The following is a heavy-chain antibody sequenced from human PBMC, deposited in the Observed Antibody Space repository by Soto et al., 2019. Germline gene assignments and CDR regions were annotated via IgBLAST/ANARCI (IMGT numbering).Heavy chain of an antibody. J-gene: IGHJ4*02. CDR1: GGSISSYYW. CDR3: ARNRYSGSPFDY. V-gene: IGHV2-70*11. Sequence: TLSLTCTVSGGSISSYYWSWIRQPPGKALEWLARIDWDDDKYYSTSLKTRLTISKDTSKNQVVLTMTNMDPVDTATYYCARNRYSGSPFDYWGQGTLVTVSS. D-gene: IGHD1-26*01. CDR2: IDWDDDK.